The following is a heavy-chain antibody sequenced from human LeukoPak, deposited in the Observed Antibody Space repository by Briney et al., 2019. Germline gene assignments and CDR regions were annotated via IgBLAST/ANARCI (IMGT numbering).Heavy chain of an antibody. CDR1: GGSISSGGYY. CDR2: IYSSGNT. D-gene: IGHD4-17*01. CDR3: ARHPSWLDYGGTFDY. J-gene: IGHJ4*02. Sequence: SQTLSLTCTVSGGSISSGGYYWSWIRQHPGKGLEWIGYIYSSGNTNYNPSLRGRVTISVDTSKNQFSLRMNSVTAADTAVYYCARHPSWLDYGGTFDYWGQGALVIVSS. V-gene: IGHV4-31*03.